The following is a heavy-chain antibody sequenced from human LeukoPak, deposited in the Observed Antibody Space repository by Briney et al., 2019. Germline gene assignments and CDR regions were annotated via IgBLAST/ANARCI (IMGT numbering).Heavy chain of an antibody. D-gene: IGHD1-26*01. CDR2: ISSSSSYI. CDR3: ARVRIVGNMDV. Sequence: GGSLRLSCAASGFTFSSYSMNWVRQAPGKGLEWVSTISSSSSYIYYADSVKGRFTISRDNAKNSLYLQMNSLRAEDTAVYYCARVRIVGNMDVWGKGTTVTASS. V-gene: IGHV3-21*01. J-gene: IGHJ6*03. CDR1: GFTFSSYS.